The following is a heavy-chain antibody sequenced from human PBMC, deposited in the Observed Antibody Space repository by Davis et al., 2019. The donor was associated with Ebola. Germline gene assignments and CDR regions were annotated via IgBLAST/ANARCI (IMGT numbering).Heavy chain of an antibody. CDR1: GYTFTSYG. J-gene: IGHJ4*02. Sequence: AASVKVSCKASGYTFTSYGISWVRQAPGQGLEWMGGIIPIFGTANYAQKFQGRVTIIADESTSTAYMELSSLRSEDTAVYYCARKEGLDYGDYGFDYWGQGTLVTVSS. V-gene: IGHV1-69*13. CDR2: IIPIFGTA. D-gene: IGHD4-17*01. CDR3: ARKEGLDYGDYGFDY.